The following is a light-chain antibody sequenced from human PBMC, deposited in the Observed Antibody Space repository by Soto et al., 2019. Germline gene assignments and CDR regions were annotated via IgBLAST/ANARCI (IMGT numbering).Light chain of an antibody. CDR3: LLSYSGVVV. CDR1: TGAVTSGHY. V-gene: IGLV7-46*01. J-gene: IGLJ2*01. CDR2: DTS. Sequence: QAVVTQEPSLTVSPGGTMILTCGSSTGAVTSGHYPYWFQQKPGQAPRTLIYDTSNRQSWTPARFSGSLLWGKAAPTLSGAQSEDEADYYCLLSYSGVVVIGGGTKLTVL.